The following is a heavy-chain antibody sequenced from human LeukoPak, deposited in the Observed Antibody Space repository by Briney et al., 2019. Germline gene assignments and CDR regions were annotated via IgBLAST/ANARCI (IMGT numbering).Heavy chain of an antibody. CDR1: GFTITSYW. V-gene: IGHV3-7*01. Sequence: QPGGSLRLSCEASGFTITSYWMSWVRQAPGKGPEWVAHIKENGNEQYYADSVKGRFTISRDNVKQSLGLQMNSLRVEDTAVYYCARGPGDFDASDIWSQGTMVTVSS. CDR2: IKENGNEQ. D-gene: IGHD1-14*01. J-gene: IGHJ3*02. CDR3: ARGPGDFDASDI.